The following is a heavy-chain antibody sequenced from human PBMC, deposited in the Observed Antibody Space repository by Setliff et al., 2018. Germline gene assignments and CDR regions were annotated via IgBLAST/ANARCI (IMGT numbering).Heavy chain of an antibody. V-gene: IGHV1-18*01. CDR2: IGVYSGST. Sequence: ASVKVSCKASGYTFTESIVSWVRQAPGQGLEWLGWIGVYSGSTYTAQRFQGRVTMTTDTSTSAAYMELRTLRSDDTAVYYCAISTLSICSGGSCPNAFDVWGQGTMVTVS. J-gene: IGHJ3*01. CDR1: GYTFTESI. D-gene: IGHD2-15*01. CDR3: AISTLSICSGGSCPNAFDV.